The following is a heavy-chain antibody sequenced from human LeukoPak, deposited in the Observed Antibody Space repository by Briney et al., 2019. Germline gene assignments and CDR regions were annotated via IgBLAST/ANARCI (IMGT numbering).Heavy chain of an antibody. V-gene: IGHV3-21*01. CDR1: GFTFSSYA. Sequence: GGSLRLSCAASGFTFSSYAMSWVRQAPGKGLEWVSSISGSSYYIYYADSVRGRFTISRDNAKNSVYLQMNSLRAEDTAVYYCAKDYSGYDEGDAFDIWGQGTMVTVSS. CDR2: ISGSSYYI. CDR3: AKDYSGYDEGDAFDI. D-gene: IGHD5-12*01. J-gene: IGHJ3*02.